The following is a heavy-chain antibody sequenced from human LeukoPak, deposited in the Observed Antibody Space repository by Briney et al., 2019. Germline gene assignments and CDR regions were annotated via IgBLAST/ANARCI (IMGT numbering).Heavy chain of an antibody. V-gene: IGHV3-49*04. CDR1: GFTFGDHA. D-gene: IGHD3-9*01. J-gene: IGHJ6*02. CDR2: IRSQAYRGTT. CDR3: TRGPIWLYYGMDV. Sequence: PSGGSLRLSCTGSGFTFGDHAMSWVRQAPGKGLEWVGFIRSQAYRGTTEYAASVKSRFIISRDDSKSIAYLLMTSLKTEDTAVYYCTRGPIWLYYGMDVWGQGTMVTVS.